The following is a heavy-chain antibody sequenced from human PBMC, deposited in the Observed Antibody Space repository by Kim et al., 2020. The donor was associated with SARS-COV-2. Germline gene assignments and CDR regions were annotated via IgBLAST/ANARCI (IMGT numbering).Heavy chain of an antibody. V-gene: IGHV4-39*01. D-gene: IGHD2-15*01. J-gene: IGHJ6*03. CDR3: ARIYSSYFYLDV. CDR1: GGSLASSRDH. Sequence: SETLSLTCTVSGGSLASSRDHWGLGWIRQPPEKGLEWIANIYSGGSTYYNPSLKSRVTMSADTSKNQFSLRLSSVTAADTAVYYCARIYSSYFYLDVWG. CDR2: IYSGGST.